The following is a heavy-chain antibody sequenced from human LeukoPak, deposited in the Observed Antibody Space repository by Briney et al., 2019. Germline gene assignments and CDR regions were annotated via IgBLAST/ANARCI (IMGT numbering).Heavy chain of an antibody. CDR1: GFTFTNHA. Sequence: PGGSLRLSCAASGFTFTNHAMAWVRLAPGKGLEWVSTLSDSGASTYYADSVKGRFTISRDNSRNTMYLQMDSLRDDDTGVYFCARTPSRDGYSHIDLWGQGALVTVSS. J-gene: IGHJ4*02. V-gene: IGHV3-23*01. CDR2: LSDSGAST. D-gene: IGHD5-24*01. CDR3: ARTPSRDGYSHIDL.